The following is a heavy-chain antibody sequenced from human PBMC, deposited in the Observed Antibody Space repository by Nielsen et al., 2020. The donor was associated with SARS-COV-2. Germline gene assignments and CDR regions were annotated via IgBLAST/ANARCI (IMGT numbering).Heavy chain of an antibody. CDR3: ARDLTGDAFDI. CDR1: GLAVKYNY. D-gene: IGHD2-8*02. V-gene: IGHV3-53*05. CDR2: IYADGTT. J-gene: IGHJ3*02. Sequence: GESLKISCAVSGLAVKYNYMNWVRQAPGKGLEWVSVIYADGTTYYADSVKGRFTISRDDSKNTLYLQMNSLRPEDTAVYYCARDLTGDAFDIWGQGTMVTVSS.